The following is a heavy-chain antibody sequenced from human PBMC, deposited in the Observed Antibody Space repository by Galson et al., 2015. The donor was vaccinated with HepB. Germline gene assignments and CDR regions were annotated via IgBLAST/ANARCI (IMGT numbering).Heavy chain of an antibody. J-gene: IGHJ5*02. CDR2: ISGYNGDT. Sequence: SVKVSCKASGYTFSSYSITWVRQAPGQGLEWMGRISGYNGDTNYAQKFQGRVTMTTDTSTRTAYMELRSLRSDDTAVYYCARGGYVVMVGATRTNWFDPWGQGTLVTVSS. V-gene: IGHV1-18*04. CDR3: ARGGYVVMVGATRTNWFDP. D-gene: IGHD2-15*01. CDR1: GYTFSSYS.